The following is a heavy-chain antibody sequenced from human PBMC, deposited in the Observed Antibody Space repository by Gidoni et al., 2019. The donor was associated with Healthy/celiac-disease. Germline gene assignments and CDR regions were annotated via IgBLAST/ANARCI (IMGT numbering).Heavy chain of an antibody. J-gene: IGHJ4*02. D-gene: IGHD3-22*01. Sequence: EVQLLESGGGLVQPGGSLRLSCAASGFTFSSYAMSWVRQAPGKGLEWFSALSGSCGSTYYADSVKVRFTISRDNSKNTLYLQMNSLRAEDTAVYYCAKGDGDDSSGYYDYWGQGTLVTVSS. V-gene: IGHV3-23*01. CDR3: AKGDGDDSSGYYDY. CDR1: GFTFSSYA. CDR2: LSGSCGST.